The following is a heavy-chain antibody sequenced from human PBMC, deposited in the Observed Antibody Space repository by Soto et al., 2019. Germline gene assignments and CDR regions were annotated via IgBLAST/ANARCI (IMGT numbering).Heavy chain of an antibody. J-gene: IGHJ3*01. CDR2: ISSTSNSI. CDR3: ARDREGVGAGLF. CDR1: GFTFSTYS. Sequence: EVQLVESGGGLVKPGGYLRLSCAASGFTFSTYSMNWVRQAPGKGLEWVSSISSTSNSIYYADSVKGRFTISRDNAKNSLYLQMNSLRAEDTAVYYCARDREGVGAGLFWGQGTTVTVSS. D-gene: IGHD1-26*01. V-gene: IGHV3-21*01.